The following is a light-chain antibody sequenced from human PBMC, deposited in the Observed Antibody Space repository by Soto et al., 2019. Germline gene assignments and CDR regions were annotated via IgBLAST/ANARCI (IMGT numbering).Light chain of an antibody. CDR1: SSNIGAGYD. CDR2: GNS. V-gene: IGLV1-40*01. Sequence: VLTQPPSVSGAPGQRVTISCTGSSSNIGAGYDVHWYQQLPGTAPKLLIYGNSNRPSGVPDRFSGSKSGTSASLAITGLQAEDEADYYCQSYDSSLSGSEVFGTGTKVTVL. CDR3: QSYDSSLSGSEV. J-gene: IGLJ1*01.